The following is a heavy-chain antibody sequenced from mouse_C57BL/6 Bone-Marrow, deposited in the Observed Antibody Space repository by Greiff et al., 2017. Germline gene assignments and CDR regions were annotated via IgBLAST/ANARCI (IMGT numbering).Heavy chain of an antibody. V-gene: IGHV5-4*01. J-gene: IGHJ4*01. CDR2: ISDGGSYT. CDR3: ARDRDDYDVMDY. Sequence: VQLQQSGGDLVKPGGSLKLSCAASGFTFSSYGMSWVRQTPEKRLEWVATISDGGSYTYYPDNVKGRFTISRDNAKNNLYLQMSHLKSEDTAMYYCARDRDDYDVMDYWGQGTSVTVSS. CDR1: GFTFSSYG. D-gene: IGHD2-4*01.